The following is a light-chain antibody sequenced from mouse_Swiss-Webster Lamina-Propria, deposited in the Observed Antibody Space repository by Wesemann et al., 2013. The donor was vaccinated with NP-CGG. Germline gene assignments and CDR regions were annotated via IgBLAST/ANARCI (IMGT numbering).Light chain of an antibody. CDR2: WAS. CDR3: QQYSSYPT. J-gene: IGKJ5*01. CDR1: QDVGTA. Sequence: DIVMTQSHKFMSTSVGDRVSITCKASQDVGTAVAWYQQKPGQSPKLLIYWASTRHTGVPDRFTGSGSGTDFTLTISNMQSEDLADYFCQQYSSYPTFGAGTKLELK. V-gene: IGKV6-23*01.